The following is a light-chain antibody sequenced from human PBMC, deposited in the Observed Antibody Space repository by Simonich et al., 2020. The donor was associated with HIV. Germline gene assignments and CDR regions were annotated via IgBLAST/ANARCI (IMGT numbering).Light chain of an antibody. CDR1: QSVNKW. Sequence: DFQMTQSPSTLSASVGDRVTITCRASQSVNKWLAWYQQKPGKAPKLLIYKTSTLESGVPSRFSGSGSGTEFTLTINSLQPDDFATYFCQQYNSYTWTFGQGTKVEIK. J-gene: IGKJ1*01. V-gene: IGKV1-5*03. CDR2: KTS. CDR3: QQYNSYTWT.